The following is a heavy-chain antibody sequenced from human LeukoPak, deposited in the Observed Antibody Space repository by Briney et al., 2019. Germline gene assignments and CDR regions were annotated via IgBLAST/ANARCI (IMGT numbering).Heavy chain of an antibody. CDR1: GGSISSSSYY. J-gene: IGHJ4*02. V-gene: IGHV4-39*07. CDR2: IYHSGST. D-gene: IGHD3-22*01. Sequence: PSETLSLTCTVSGGSISSSSYYWGWIRQPPGKGLEWIGSIYHSGSTYYNPSLKSRVTISVDTSKNQFSLKLRSVTAADTGVYYCARDYRMTVIVDWGLGTLVTVSS. CDR3: ARDYRMTVIVD.